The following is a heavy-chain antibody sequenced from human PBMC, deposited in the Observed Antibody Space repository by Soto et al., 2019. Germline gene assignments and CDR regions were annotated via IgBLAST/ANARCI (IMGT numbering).Heavy chain of an antibody. Sequence: SQPLSLTCAVSGDSVSSNSAAWNWIRQSPSRGLEWLGRTYYRSKWYNDYAVSVKSRITINPDTSKNQFSLQLNSVTPEDTAVYYCARASSIFGGARPPCGQGTLVTVST. CDR2: TYYRSKWYN. D-gene: IGHD3-3*01. V-gene: IGHV6-1*01. J-gene: IGHJ5*02. CDR1: GDSVSSNSAA. CDR3: ARASSIFGGARPP.